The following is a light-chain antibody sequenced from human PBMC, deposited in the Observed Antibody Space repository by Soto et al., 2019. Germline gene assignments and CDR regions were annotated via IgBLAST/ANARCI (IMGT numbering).Light chain of an antibody. CDR3: ATWDDSLNGV. CDR2: SNN. CDR1: TSKIGTYT. J-gene: IGLJ2*01. Sequence: QSVLTQPPSASETPGQRVTISCSGSTSKIGTYTVNWYQQLPGAAPKLLIYSNNLRPSGVPDRFSGSKSGTSASLAISGLQSEDEAYYYCATWDDSLNGVFGGGTRSPS. V-gene: IGLV1-44*01.